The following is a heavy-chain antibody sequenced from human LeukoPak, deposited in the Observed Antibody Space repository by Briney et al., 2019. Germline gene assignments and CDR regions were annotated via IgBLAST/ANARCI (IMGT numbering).Heavy chain of an antibody. CDR3: ARGTDYGDSSGELIY. CDR2: IYPGDSDT. Sequence: GESLKISCKGSGYTFTNYWIGWVRQMPGKGLEFMGIIYPGDSDTRYSPSFQGQVTISVDKSINTAYLQWSSLKASDSAMYYCARGTDYGDSSGELIYWGQGTLVTVSS. V-gene: IGHV5-51*01. CDR1: GYTFTNYW. J-gene: IGHJ4*02. D-gene: IGHD4-17*01.